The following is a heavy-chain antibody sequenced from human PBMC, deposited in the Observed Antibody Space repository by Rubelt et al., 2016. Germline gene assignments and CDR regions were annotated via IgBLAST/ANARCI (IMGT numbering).Heavy chain of an antibody. D-gene: IGHD6-19*01. V-gene: IGHV3-33*01. J-gene: IGHJ1*01. CDR1: GFTFGDYA. CDR3: ARDQSRGDGLSCFQD. Sequence: VQLVESGGGLVQPGRSLRLSCTASGFTFGDYAISWFRQAPGKGLEWVAIIWYAGSNKYYADSVKGRFTISRDNSRNTLYLQMDSRRAEDTAVYYCARDQSRGDGLSCFQDRGQGTLATGSS. CDR2: IWYAGSNK.